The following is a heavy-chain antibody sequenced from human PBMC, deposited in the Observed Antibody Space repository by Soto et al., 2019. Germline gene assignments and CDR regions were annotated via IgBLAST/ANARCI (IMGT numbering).Heavy chain of an antibody. J-gene: IGHJ4*02. CDR2: ISAFKGYT. CDR3: ARVDDYYDSSGHYFTFFNY. CDR1: GYIFTSYG. V-gene: IGHV1-18*01. D-gene: IGHD3-22*01. Sequence: QVQLVQSGPEVKKPGASVKLSCKASGYIFTSYGIGWVRQAPGQGLEWMGWISAFKGYTKYPQRLQGRVTMTPDTPTSTAYMELRSLRSDDTAVYYCARVDDYYDSSGHYFTFFNYWGQGSLVTVSS.